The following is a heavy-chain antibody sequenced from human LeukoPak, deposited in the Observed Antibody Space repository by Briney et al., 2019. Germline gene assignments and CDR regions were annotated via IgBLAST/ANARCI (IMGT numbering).Heavy chain of an antibody. CDR3: ARVDMIVVKRYFDY. CDR2: INPNSGGT. J-gene: IGHJ4*02. V-gene: IGHV1-2*02. Sequence: ASVKVSCKASGYTFTGYYMHWVRQAPGQGLEWMGWINPNSGGTNYAQKFQGRVTMTRDTSISTAYMELSRLRSDDTAAYYCARVDMIVVKRYFDYWGQGTLVTVSS. CDR1: GYTFTGYY. D-gene: IGHD3-22*01.